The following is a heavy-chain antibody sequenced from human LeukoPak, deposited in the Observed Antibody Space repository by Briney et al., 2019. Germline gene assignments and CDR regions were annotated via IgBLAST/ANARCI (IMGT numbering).Heavy chain of an antibody. D-gene: IGHD2-2*01. CDR3: AKSKTPYCSSTNCLMFDY. CDR2: ISGSGGGST. Sequence: GGSLRLSCAASGFTFSSYAMSWVRQAPGQGLEWVSGISGSGGGSTYDADSVKGRFTISRDNSKNTLYLQMNSLRAEDTAVYYCAKSKTPYCSSTNCLMFDYWGQGALVTVSS. V-gene: IGHV3-23*01. J-gene: IGHJ4*02. CDR1: GFTFSSYA.